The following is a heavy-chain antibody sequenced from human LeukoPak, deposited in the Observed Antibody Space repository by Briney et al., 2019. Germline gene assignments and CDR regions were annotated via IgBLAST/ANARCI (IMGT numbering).Heavy chain of an antibody. V-gene: IGHV5-51*01. CDR2: VYPGDSDT. CDR3: ARRGYGGADY. CDR1: GYTFTTYW. J-gene: IGHJ4*02. Sequence: GESLKISCKASGYTFTTYWIAWVRQMPGKGLEWMGIVYPGDSDTTYSPSFRGQVTISADKSITTAFLQWSRLKTSDNAMYYCARRGYGGADYWGQGTLVTVSS. D-gene: IGHD4-23*01.